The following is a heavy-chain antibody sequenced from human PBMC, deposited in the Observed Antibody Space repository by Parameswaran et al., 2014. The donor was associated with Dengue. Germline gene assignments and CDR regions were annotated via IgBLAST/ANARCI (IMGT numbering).Heavy chain of an antibody. J-gene: IGHJ5*02. D-gene: IGHD3-3*01. CDR2: INHSGST. V-gene: IGHV4-34*01. Sequence: VRQAPGKGLEWIGEINHSGSTNYNPSLKSRVTISVDTSKNQFSLKLSSVTAADTAVYYCARGYDFWSGYYSPRSGWFDPWGQGTLVTVSS. CDR3: ARGYDFWSGYYSPRSGWFDP.